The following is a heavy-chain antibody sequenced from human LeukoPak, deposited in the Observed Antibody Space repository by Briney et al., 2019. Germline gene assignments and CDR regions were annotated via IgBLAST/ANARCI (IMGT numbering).Heavy chain of an antibody. Sequence: GASVKVSCKASGGTFTSYAISWVRQAPGQGLEWMGGIIPIFGIANYAQKFQGRVTITADKSTSTAYMELSSLRSEDTAVYYCARGRGGYYYDSTPGVPFDYWGQGTLVTVSS. CDR1: GGTFTSYA. CDR2: IIPIFGIA. CDR3: ARGRGGYYYDSTPGVPFDY. D-gene: IGHD3-22*01. J-gene: IGHJ4*02. V-gene: IGHV1-69*10.